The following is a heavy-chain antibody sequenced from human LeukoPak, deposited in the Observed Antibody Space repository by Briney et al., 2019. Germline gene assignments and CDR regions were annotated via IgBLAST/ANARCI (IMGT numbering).Heavy chain of an antibody. Sequence: SETLSLTCTVSGYSISSGHYWGWIRQPPGKGLEWIGSIYHSGRTYYNPSPKRRVTISINTSKNQSSLKLSSVTAADTAVYCCARLWFGEFGGIDYWGQGTLVTVSS. CDR3: ARLWFGEFGGIDY. J-gene: IGHJ4*02. CDR1: GYSISSGHY. CDR2: IYHSGRT. V-gene: IGHV4-38-2*02. D-gene: IGHD3-10*01.